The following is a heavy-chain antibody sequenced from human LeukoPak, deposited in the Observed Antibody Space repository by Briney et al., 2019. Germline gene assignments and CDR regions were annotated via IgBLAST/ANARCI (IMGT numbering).Heavy chain of an antibody. Sequence: GASVKVSCKASGYTFTSYGISWVRQAPGQGLEWMGWISAYNGNTNYAQKLQGRVTMTADTSTSTAYMELRSLRSDDTAVYYCARSTDGYSGNYYSGWGPGTTVTVSS. J-gene: IGHJ6*02. D-gene: IGHD5-24*01. CDR3: ARSTDGYSGNYYSG. CDR2: ISAYNGNT. V-gene: IGHV1-18*01. CDR1: GYTFTSYG.